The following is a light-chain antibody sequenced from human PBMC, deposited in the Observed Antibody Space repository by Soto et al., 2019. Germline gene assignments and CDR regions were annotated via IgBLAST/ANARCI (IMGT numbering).Light chain of an antibody. V-gene: IGLV2-14*01. CDR2: EVS. Sequence: QSALTQPASVSGSPGQSITISCTGASSDVGGYNYVSWYLQRPGKAPKVMISEVSNRRSGVSNRFSGSKSGNTASLTISGLQAEDEADYYCSSYTSDGTLVFGTGTKLTVL. CDR3: SSYTSDGTLV. J-gene: IGLJ1*01. CDR1: SSDVGGYNY.